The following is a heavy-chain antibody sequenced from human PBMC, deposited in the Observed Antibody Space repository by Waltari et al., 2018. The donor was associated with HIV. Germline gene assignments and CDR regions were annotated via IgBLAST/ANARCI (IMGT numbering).Heavy chain of an antibody. CDR3: TRLSGNDAFDV. CDR2: IRSKANGYTT. V-gene: IGHV3-73*02. CDR1: GFTFSRSP. Sequence: EVQLVESGGGLVQPGESLKLSCAASGFTFSRSPIHWVRQAPGKGLDWIGRIRSKANGYTTAYGASVKGRFIISRDDSKNTAYLQMSSLKTEDTALFYCTRLSGNDAFDVWGQGTLVTVSS. J-gene: IGHJ3*01. D-gene: IGHD1-1*01.